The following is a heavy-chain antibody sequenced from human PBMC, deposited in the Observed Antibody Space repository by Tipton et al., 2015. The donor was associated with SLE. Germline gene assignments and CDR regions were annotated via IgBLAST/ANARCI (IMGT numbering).Heavy chain of an antibody. CDR3: AKDWGYSLSWYKVES. V-gene: IGHV3-23*01. Sequence: GSLRLSWAASGFTFNIYAMNWVRQAPGKGLEWVSGTTGSGDRAYYADSVKGRFTISRDNAKNTLFLQMNSLRAEDTAVYYCAKDWGYSLSWYKVESWGQGTLVTVSS. CDR2: TTGSGDRA. D-gene: IGHD5-18*01. CDR1: GFTFNIYA. J-gene: IGHJ4*02.